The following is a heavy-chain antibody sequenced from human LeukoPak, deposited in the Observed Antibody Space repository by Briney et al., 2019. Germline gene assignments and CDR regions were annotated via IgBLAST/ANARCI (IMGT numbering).Heavy chain of an antibody. Sequence: VASVKVSCKASGYIFTNYAMHWVRQAPGQRLEWMGWINAGNGNTKYSQKFQGRVSITRDTSASTAYMEVRSLRSEDTAVYYCASFRSGYGGSPFDYWGQGTLATVSS. D-gene: IGHD4-23*01. V-gene: IGHV1-3*01. CDR3: ASFRSGYGGSPFDY. CDR2: INAGNGNT. CDR1: GYIFTNYA. J-gene: IGHJ4*02.